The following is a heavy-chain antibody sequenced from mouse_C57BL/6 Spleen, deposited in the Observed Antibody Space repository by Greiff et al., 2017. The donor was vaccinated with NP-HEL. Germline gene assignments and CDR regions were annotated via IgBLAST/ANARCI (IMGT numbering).Heavy chain of an antibody. CDR1: GYTFTSYW. D-gene: IGHD2-10*02. J-gene: IGHJ4*01. Sequence: QVQLQQPGAELVRPGSSVKLSCKASGYTFTSYWMDWVKQRPGQGLEWIGNIYPSDSETHYNQKFKDKATLTVDKSSSTAYMQLSSLTSEDSAVYYCARGYGNYGAMDYWGQGTSVTVSS. V-gene: IGHV1-61*01. CDR3: ARGYGNYGAMDY. CDR2: IYPSDSET.